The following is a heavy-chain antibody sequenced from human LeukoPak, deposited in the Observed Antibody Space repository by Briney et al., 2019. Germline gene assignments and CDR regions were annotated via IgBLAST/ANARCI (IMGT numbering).Heavy chain of an antibody. J-gene: IGHJ4*02. Sequence: GGSLRLSCAASGFTFSTYALSWVRQAPGKGLEWVSAISGSGGSTYYADSVKGRFTISRDNSKNTLYLQMNSLRAEDTAVYYCAKYPGIAAAGTFDYWGQGTLVTVFS. D-gene: IGHD6-13*01. CDR2: ISGSGGST. CDR3: AKYPGIAAAGTFDY. CDR1: GFTFSTYA. V-gene: IGHV3-23*01.